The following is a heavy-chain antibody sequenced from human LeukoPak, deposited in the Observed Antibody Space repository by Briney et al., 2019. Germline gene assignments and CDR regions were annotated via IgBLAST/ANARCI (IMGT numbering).Heavy chain of an antibody. CDR1: GGSISSYY. V-gene: IGHV4-59*01. Sequence: SETLSLTCTVSGGSISSYYWSWLRQPPGKGLEWIGYIYYSGSTNYNPSLKSRVTISVDTSKNQFSLKLSSVTAADTAVYYCASALPLTVWGQGTLVTVSS. J-gene: IGHJ4*02. CDR2: IYYSGST. CDR3: ASALPLTV. D-gene: IGHD4-17*01.